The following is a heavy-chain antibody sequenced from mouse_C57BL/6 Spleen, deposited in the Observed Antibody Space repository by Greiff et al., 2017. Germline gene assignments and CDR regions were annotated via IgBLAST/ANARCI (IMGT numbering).Heavy chain of an antibody. CDR1: GYTFTSYW. Sequence: QVQLQQPGAELVRPGSSVKLSCKASGYTFTSYWMHWVKQRPIQGLEWIGNIDPSDSETHYNQKFKDKATLTVDKSSSTAYMQLSSLTSEDSAVYDCAREENYYGSLWFAYWGQGTLVTVSA. D-gene: IGHD1-1*01. V-gene: IGHV1-52*01. CDR3: AREENYYGSLWFAY. J-gene: IGHJ3*01. CDR2: IDPSDSET.